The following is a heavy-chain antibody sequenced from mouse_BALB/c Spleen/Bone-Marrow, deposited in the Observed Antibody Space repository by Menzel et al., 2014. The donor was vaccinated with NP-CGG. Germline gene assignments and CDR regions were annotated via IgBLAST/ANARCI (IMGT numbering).Heavy chain of an antibody. CDR1: GYTFTNYW. CDR3: ARGRTPVISDY. J-gene: IGHJ2*02. V-gene: IGHV1-69*02. Sequence: QVQLQQSGAEVVKPGASVKVSCKASGYTFTNYWMQWVEQRPGQGLEWIGEIEPSDSYTNYNQDFKGKVILIVDKSSSTAYMQHSSLTSEDSAVYYCARGRTPVISDYWGHGTSLTVSS. D-gene: IGHD1-1*01. CDR2: IEPSDSYT.